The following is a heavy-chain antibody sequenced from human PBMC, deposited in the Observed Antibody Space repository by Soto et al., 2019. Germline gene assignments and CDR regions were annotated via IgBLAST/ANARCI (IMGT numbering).Heavy chain of an antibody. CDR3: ARGGGTILAPLP. CDR2: INPNSGAT. CDR1: GYTFTGYF. V-gene: IGHV1-2*02. D-gene: IGHD3-16*01. J-gene: IGHJ5*02. Sequence: ASVKVSCKASGYTFTGYFIHWVRQAPGQGLEWMGWINPNSGATKYAQKFQGRVTMTRDTSISTSYMELTLLRSDDTAIYYCARGGGTILAPLPWGEGTLVTVSS.